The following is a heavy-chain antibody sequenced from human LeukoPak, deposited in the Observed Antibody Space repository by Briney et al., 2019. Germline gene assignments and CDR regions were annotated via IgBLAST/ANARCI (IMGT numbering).Heavy chain of an antibody. J-gene: IGHJ6*01. V-gene: IGHV3-23*01. CDR2: ISGSGGST. CDR3: ARSGVTDYYYYGMDV. Sequence: GGSLRLSCAASGFTFSSYAMSWVRQAPGKGLEWVSAISGSGGSTYYADSVKGRFTISRDNSKNTLYLQMNSLRAEDTAVYYCARSGVTDYYYYGMDVWGQGTTVTVSS. CDR1: GFTFSSYA. D-gene: IGHD2-21*02.